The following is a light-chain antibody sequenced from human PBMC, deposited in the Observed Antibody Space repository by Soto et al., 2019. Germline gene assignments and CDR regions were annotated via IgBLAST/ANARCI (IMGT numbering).Light chain of an antibody. Sequence: QSVLTQPPSVSAAPGQKVTISCSGSSSNIGKNYVSWYQQLPGTAPKLLTYDNNKRPSGIPDRFSGSKSGTSATLDITGLQTGDEADYYCGTWYSSLSAYVFGTGTKVTVL. J-gene: IGLJ1*01. CDR1: SSNIGKNY. CDR3: GTWYSSLSAYV. CDR2: DNN. V-gene: IGLV1-51*01.